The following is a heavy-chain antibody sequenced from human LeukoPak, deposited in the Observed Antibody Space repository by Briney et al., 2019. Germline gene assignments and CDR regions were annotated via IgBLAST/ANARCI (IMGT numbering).Heavy chain of an antibody. CDR2: ISGDSRYI. CDR1: GFTFSDYS. Sequence: GGSLRLSCAASGFTFSDYSLNWVRQAPGKGLEWVSCISGDSRYIYYADSLKGRSTISRDNAQNSLYLHMNNLRAEDTAVYYCARGPFSSSWSEFDYWGQGNLVTVSS. D-gene: IGHD6-13*01. CDR3: ARGPFSSSWSEFDY. V-gene: IGHV3-21*01. J-gene: IGHJ4*02.